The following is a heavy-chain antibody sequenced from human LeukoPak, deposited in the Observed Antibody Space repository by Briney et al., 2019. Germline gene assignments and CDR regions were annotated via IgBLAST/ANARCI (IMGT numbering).Heavy chain of an antibody. Sequence: GGSLRLSCSVSGFTSSTYVMHWVRQAPGKGLEYVSAISSNGDNTYYADSVKGRFTTSRDNSKNTLYLQMSSLRADDTAVYYCVRGTGYWGQGTLVTVSS. V-gene: IGHV3-64D*06. CDR1: GFTSSTYV. J-gene: IGHJ4*02. CDR3: VRGTGY. CDR2: ISSNGDNT.